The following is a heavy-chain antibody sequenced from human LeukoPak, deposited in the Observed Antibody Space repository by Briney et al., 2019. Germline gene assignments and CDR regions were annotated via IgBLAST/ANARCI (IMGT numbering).Heavy chain of an antibody. D-gene: IGHD1-14*01. Sequence: PSETLSLTCTVSGGSISSYYWSWIRQPPGKGLEWIGYIYYSGSTNYNPSLKSRVTISVDTSKNQFSLKLSSVTAADTAVYYCAGGSAPDVDYWGQGTPVTASS. CDR3: AGGSAPDVDY. J-gene: IGHJ4*02. CDR1: GGSISSYY. CDR2: IYYSGST. V-gene: IGHV4-59*01.